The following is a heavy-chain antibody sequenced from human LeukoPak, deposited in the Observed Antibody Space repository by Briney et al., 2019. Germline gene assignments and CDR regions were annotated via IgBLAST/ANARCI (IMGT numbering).Heavy chain of an antibody. CDR1: GYTLTELS. J-gene: IGHJ6*02. CDR3: ATMGLRYGGYYYGMDV. V-gene: IGHV1-24*01. CDR2: FDPEDGET. Sequence: ASLKVSCKVSGYTLTELSMHWVRQAPGKGLEWMGGFDPEDGETIYAQKFQGRVTMTEDTSTDTAYMELSSLRSEDTAVYYCATMGLRYGGYYYGMDVWGQGTTVTVSS. D-gene: IGHD4-17*01.